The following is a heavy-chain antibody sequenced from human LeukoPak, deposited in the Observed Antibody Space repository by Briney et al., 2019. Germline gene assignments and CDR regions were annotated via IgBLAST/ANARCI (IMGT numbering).Heavy chain of an antibody. CDR1: GGTFSSYA. V-gene: IGHV1-69*05. CDR2: IIPIFGTA. D-gene: IGHD5-12*01. J-gene: IGHJ5*02. Sequence: GASVKVSCXASGGTFSSYAISWVRQAPGQGLGWMGGIIPIFGTANYAQKFQGRVTITTDESTSTAYMELSSLRSEDTAVYYCARDRGGYGNWFDPWGQGTLVTVSS. CDR3: ARDRGGYGNWFDP.